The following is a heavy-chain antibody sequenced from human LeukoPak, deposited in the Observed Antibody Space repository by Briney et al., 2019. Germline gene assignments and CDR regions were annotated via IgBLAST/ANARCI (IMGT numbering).Heavy chain of an antibody. Sequence: GSSVKVSCEASGGTFSSYAISWVRQAPGQGLEWMGGIIPIFGTANYAQKFQGRVTITADESTSTAYMELSSLRSEDTAVYYCARGDSGYDYGYYYYYYGMDVWGKGTTVTVSS. CDR1: GGTFSSYA. J-gene: IGHJ6*04. CDR3: ARGDSGYDYGYYYYYYGMDV. D-gene: IGHD5-12*01. V-gene: IGHV1-69*01. CDR2: IIPIFGTA.